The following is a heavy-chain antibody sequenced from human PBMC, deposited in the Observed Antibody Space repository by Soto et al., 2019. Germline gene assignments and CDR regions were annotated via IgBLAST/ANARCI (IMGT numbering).Heavy chain of an antibody. CDR1: GYTFTGYY. CDR2: INPNSGGT. D-gene: IGHD3-10*01. V-gene: IGHV1-2*04. Sequence: GASVKVSCKASGYTFTGYYMHWVRQARGQGLEGMGWINPNSGGTNYAQRFQGWVTMTRDTSISTAYMELSRLRSDDTAVYYCARGGVVYYYGSGSYYNPHYGMDVWRQGTTVTVSS. J-gene: IGHJ6*02. CDR3: ARGGVVYYYGSGSYYNPHYGMDV.